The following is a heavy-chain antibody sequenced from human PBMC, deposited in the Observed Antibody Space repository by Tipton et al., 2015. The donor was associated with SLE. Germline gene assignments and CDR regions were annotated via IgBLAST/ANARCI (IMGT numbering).Heavy chain of an antibody. CDR2: IYYTGTT. V-gene: IGHV4-59*01. CDR1: GGSISGYY. Sequence: TLSLTCTVSGGSISGYYWSWIRQPPGKGLEWFGYIYYTGTTYYNPSLKSRVTISVDTSKNQFSLKLSSVTAADTAVYYCARDLRVHCSSTSCYQGFDPWGQGTPVNVFS. CDR3: ARDLRVHCSSTSCYQGFDP. D-gene: IGHD2-2*01. J-gene: IGHJ5*02.